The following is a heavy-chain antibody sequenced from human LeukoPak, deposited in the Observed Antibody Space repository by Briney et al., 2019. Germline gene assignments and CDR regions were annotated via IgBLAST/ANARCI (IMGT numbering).Heavy chain of an antibody. D-gene: IGHD3-10*01. J-gene: IGHJ4*02. V-gene: IGHV4-4*02. CDR3: ARDLRDYYGSGSPHLGY. Sequence: SETLSLTCAVSGGSVSSSNWWSWVRQPPGKGLEWIGEIYHSGSTNYNPSLKSRVTISVDKSKNQFSLKLSSVTAADTAVYYCARDLRDYYGSGSPHLGYWGQGTLVTVSS. CDR2: IYHSGST. CDR1: GGSVSSSNW.